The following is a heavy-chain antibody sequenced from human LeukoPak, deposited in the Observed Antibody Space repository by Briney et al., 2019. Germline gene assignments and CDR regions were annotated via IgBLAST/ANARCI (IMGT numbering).Heavy chain of an antibody. D-gene: IGHD4-17*01. CDR3: AKQRSFTVTTDDAFDI. CDR1: GFTFSSYG. V-gene: IGHV3-30*18. Sequence: GRSLRLSCAASGFTFSSYGMHWVRQAPGKGLEWVAVISYDGSNKYYADSVKGRFTISRDNSKNTLYLQMNSLRAEDTAVYYCAKQRSFTVTTDDAFDIWGQGTMVTVSS. J-gene: IGHJ3*02. CDR2: ISYDGSNK.